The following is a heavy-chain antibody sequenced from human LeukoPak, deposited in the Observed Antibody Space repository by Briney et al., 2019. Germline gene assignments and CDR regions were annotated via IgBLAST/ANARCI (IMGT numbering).Heavy chain of an antibody. CDR1: GFTFSRNW. CDR2: MTSDGKT. CDR3: AMAASEVGGYYPEYFRH. V-gene: IGHV3-74*01. D-gene: IGHD3-22*01. J-gene: IGHJ1*01. Sequence: GESLRLSCAASGFTFSRNWKHWGCHAPRQGQVLDSLMTSDGKTNTSDSATGRITISRAIATTTESLQLDSLTAEDTGADYCAMAASEVGGYYPEYFRHWGQGTRVTVSS.